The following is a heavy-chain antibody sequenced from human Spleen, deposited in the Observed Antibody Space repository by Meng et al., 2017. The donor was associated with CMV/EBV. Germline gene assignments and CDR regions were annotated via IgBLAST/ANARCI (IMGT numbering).Heavy chain of an antibody. D-gene: IGHD6-19*01. CDR1: GVSISGSRYY. CDR3: ARSTYTSGWWVSFDY. V-gene: IGHV4-39*07. J-gene: IGHJ4*02. Sequence: SKTLSLTCTVSGVSISGSRYYWGWLRQSPGKGLEWIGSLYYSGSTYYNPSLKTRVSTSVDTSKNQFSLKLTSVTAADTAVYYCARSTYTSGWWVSFDYWGQGTLVTVSS. CDR2: LYYSGST.